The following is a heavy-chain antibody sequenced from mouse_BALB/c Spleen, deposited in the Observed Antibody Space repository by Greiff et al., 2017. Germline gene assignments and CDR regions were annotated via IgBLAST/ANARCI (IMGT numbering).Heavy chain of an antibody. CDR3: ARGGEITTVVEGYAMDY. CDR2: ISNGGGST. CDR1: GFTFSSYT. Sequence: EVQLVESGGGLVQPGGSLKLSCAASGFTFSSYTMSWVRQTPEKRLEWVAYISNGGGSTYYPDTVKGRFTISRDNAKNTLYLQMSSLKSEDTAMYYCARGGEITTVVEGYAMDYWGQGTSVTVSS. V-gene: IGHV5-12-2*01. D-gene: IGHD1-1*01. J-gene: IGHJ4*01.